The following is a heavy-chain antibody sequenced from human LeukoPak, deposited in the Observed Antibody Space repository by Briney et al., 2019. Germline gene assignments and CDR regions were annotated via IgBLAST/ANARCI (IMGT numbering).Heavy chain of an antibody. CDR3: ARLGDYYDSSGYYYPFDY. V-gene: IGHV5-51*01. CDR2: IYPGDSDT. D-gene: IGHD3-22*01. J-gene: IGHJ4*02. Sequence: GESLKISCKGSRYSFTSYWIGWVRQMPGKGLEWMGIIYPGDSDTRYSPSFQGQVTISADESISTAYLQWSSLKASDTAMYYCARLGDYYDSSGYYYPFDYWGQGTLVTVSS. CDR1: RYSFTSYW.